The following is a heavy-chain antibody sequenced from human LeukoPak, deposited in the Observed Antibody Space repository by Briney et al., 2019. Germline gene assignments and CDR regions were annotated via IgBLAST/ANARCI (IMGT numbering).Heavy chain of an antibody. CDR3: ARDRSGYEGGDY. CDR1: GYTFTSYG. J-gene: IGHJ4*02. V-gene: IGHV1-18*01. Sequence: ASVKVSCKASGYTFTSYGISWVRQAPGQGLEWMGWISAYNGNTNNAQNLQGRVTMTTDTSTSTAYMELRSLTSDDTAVYYCARDRSGYEGGDYWGQGTLVTVSS. CDR2: ISAYNGNT. D-gene: IGHD5-12*01.